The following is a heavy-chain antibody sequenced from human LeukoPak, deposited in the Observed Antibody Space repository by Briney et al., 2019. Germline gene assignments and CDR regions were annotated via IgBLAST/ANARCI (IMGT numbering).Heavy chain of an antibody. V-gene: IGHV3-48*01. CDR1: GFTFSTYS. CDR2: ITSSSSTM. CDR3: AKDISAQAAPPSPDDY. Sequence: GGSLRLSCAASGFTFSTYSMNWVRQAPGKGLEWVSYITSSSSTMFYADSVKGRFTISRDNSKNTLYLQMNSLRAEDTAVYYCAKDISAQAAPPSPDDYWGQGTLVTVSS. D-gene: IGHD6-6*01. J-gene: IGHJ4*02.